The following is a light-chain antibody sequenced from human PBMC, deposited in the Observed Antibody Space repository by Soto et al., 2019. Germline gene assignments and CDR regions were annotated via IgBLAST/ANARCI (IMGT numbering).Light chain of an antibody. V-gene: IGLV2-11*01. CDR2: DVT. CDR1: SSDVGGYNY. J-gene: IGLJ2*01. CDR3: CSYAGSFTLL. Sequence: QSALTQPRSVSGSPGQSVTISCTGTSSDVGGYNYVSWYQQHPGKAPKVMIYDVTKRPSGVPDRISGSKSGNTASLAISGLQAEDEADYYCCSYAGSFTLLFGGGTKLTVL.